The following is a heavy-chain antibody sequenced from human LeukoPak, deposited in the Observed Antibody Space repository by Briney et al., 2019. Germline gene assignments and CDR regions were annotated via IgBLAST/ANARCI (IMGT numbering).Heavy chain of an antibody. CDR3: GAAGSSWPLAIDY. V-gene: IGHV3-23*01. CDR1: GFTFSSYA. J-gene: IGHJ4*02. D-gene: IGHD6-13*01. Sequence: GGSLRLSCAASGFTFSSYAMSWVRQAPGKGLEWVSAISGSGGSTYYADSVEGRFTISRDNSKNTLYLQMNSLRAEDTAVYYCGAAGSSWPLAIDYWGQGTLVTVSS. CDR2: ISGSGGST.